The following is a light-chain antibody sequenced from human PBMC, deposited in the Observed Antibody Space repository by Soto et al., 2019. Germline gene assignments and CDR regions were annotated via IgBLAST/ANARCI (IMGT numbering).Light chain of an antibody. CDR1: QSISSW. CDR2: HAY. Sequence: DIQMTQSPSTLSASVGDRVTLTCRAIQSISSWLAWYQQKPGKAPKLLIYHAYSLESGVPSRFSGSESGTEFTLTINSLQPDDFATYYCQQYNSYPWTFGQGTKVDIK. V-gene: IGKV1-5*01. CDR3: QQYNSYPWT. J-gene: IGKJ1*01.